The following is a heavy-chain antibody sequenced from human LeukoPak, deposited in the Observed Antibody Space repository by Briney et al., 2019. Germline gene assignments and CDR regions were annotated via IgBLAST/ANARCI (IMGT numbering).Heavy chain of an antibody. CDR1: GGSFSGYY. Sequence: SETLSLTCAVYGGSFSGYYWSWIRQPPGKGLEWIGEINHSGSTNYNPSLKSRVTISVDTSKNQFSLKLSSVTAAEMAVYYCARVASAVTTSYMDVWGKGTTVTVSS. CDR3: ARVASAVTTSYMDV. V-gene: IGHV4-34*01. CDR2: INHSGST. J-gene: IGHJ6*03. D-gene: IGHD4-11*01.